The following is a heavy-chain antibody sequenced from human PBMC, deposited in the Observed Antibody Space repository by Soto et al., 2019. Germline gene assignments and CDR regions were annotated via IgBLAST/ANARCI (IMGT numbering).Heavy chain of an antibody. CDR1: GYTFTSYD. D-gene: IGHD2-2*01. Sequence: ASVKVSCKASGYTFTSYDINWVRQATGQGLEWMGWMNPNSGNTGYAQKFPGRVTMTRNTSISTAYMELSSLRSEDTAVYYCAGVTSLYCSSTSCYSQLYYYYMDVWGKGTTVTASS. CDR2: MNPNSGNT. CDR3: AGVTSLYCSSTSCYSQLYYYYMDV. V-gene: IGHV1-8*01. J-gene: IGHJ6*03.